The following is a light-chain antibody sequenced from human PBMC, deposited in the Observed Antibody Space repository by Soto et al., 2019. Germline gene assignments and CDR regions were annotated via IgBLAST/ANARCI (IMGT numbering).Light chain of an antibody. CDR2: DVS. Sequence: ERVRTQSPASLSVSPGGRATLSCRASQNISSYLIWYQQKPGQAPRLLIYDVSNRATGIPARFSGSGSGTDFTLTISSLEPEDFAVYYCQQRSNWPRTFGQGTKVDIK. CDR3: QQRSNWPRT. V-gene: IGKV3-11*01. J-gene: IGKJ1*01. CDR1: QNISSY.